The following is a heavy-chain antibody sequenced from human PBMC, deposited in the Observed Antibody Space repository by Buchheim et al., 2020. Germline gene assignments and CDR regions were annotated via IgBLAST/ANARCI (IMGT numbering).Heavy chain of an antibody. CDR3: ARVRGGTTVVTREV. V-gene: IGHV4-30-2*01. CDR2: INHSGST. Sequence: QLQLQESGSGLVKPSQTLSLTCAVSGGSISSGGYSWSWIRQPPGTGLEWIGEINHSGSTNYNPSLKSRVTISVDTSKNQFSLKLSSVTAADTAVYYCARVRGGTTVVTREVWGQGTL. CDR1: GGSISSGGYS. J-gene: IGHJ4*02. D-gene: IGHD4-23*01.